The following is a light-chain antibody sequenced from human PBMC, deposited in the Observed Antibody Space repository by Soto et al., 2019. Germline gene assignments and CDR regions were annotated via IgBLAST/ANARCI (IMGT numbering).Light chain of an antibody. J-gene: IGKJ4*01. V-gene: IGKV1-33*01. CDR2: DAS. CDR3: QQYNSMLS. Sequence: DIQMTQSPSSLSASVGDRVTIACQSSHDVSRNLNWFQQKPGEAPKLLIYDASNLERGVPSRFSGSGSGTDFTLTISGLQPEDVATYYCQQYNSMLSFGGGTEVEMK. CDR1: HDVSRN.